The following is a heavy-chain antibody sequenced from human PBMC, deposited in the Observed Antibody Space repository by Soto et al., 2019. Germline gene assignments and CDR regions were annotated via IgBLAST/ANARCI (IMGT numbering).Heavy chain of an antibody. CDR2: ISAYNGNT. V-gene: IGHV1-18*04. CDR3: ARGTRYSRSWPMYYYYYYGMDV. CDR1: GYTFTSYG. J-gene: IGHJ6*02. Sequence: ASVKVSCKASGYTFTSYGISWVRQAPGQGLEWMGWISAYNGNTNYAQKLQGRVTMTTDTSTSTAYMELRSLRSDDTAVYYCARGTRYSRSWPMYYYYYYGMDVWGQGTTVTVSS. D-gene: IGHD6-13*01.